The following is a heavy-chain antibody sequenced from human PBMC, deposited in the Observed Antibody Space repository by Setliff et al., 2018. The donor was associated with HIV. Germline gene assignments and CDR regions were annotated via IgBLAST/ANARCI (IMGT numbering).Heavy chain of an antibody. CDR3: AIRREVVVATTRRGLDI. J-gene: IGHJ3*02. CDR1: GYTFTSYG. D-gene: IGHD2-15*01. CDR2: MNPNSGNT. Sequence: ASVKVSCKASGYTFTSYGISWVRQAAGQGLEWMGWMNPNSGNTGYAQRFQGRLTMTRNTSISTAYMELNSLMSEDTAVYFCAIRREVVVATTRRGLDIWGQGTMVTVSS. V-gene: IGHV1-8*02.